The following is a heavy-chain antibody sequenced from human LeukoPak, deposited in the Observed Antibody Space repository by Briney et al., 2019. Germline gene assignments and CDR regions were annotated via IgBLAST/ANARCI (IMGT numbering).Heavy chain of an antibody. CDR3: ARDRAGKGYFDY. CDR1: GYSISSGYY. J-gene: IGHJ4*02. D-gene: IGHD6-19*01. CDR2: IYHSGST. V-gene: IGHV4-38-2*02. Sequence: SETLSLTCAVSGYSISSGYYWGWIRQPPGTGLEWIGSIYHSGSTYYNPSLKSRVTISVDTSKNQFSLKLSSVTAADTAVYYCARDRAGKGYFDYWGQGTLVTVSS.